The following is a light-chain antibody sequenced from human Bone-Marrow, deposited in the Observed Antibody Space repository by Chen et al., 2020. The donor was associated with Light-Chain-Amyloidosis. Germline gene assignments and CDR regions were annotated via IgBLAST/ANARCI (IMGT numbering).Light chain of an antibody. J-gene: IGLJ3*02. Sequence: QSVLTQPPSASGTPGQRVTISCSGSSSNIGSNYVYCYQQLPGMAPKLLIYRNNQRPSGVPYRFSGSKSGNSASLAISGLRSEDEADYYCAAWDDSLSGVFGGGTKLTVL. V-gene: IGLV1-47*01. CDR2: RNN. CDR3: AAWDDSLSGV. CDR1: SSNIGSNY.